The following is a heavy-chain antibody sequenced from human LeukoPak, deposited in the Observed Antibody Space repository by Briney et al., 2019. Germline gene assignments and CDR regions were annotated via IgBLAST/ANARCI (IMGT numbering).Heavy chain of an antibody. CDR3: ARENTYYYDSSGYYYFREYSGSYRIFDY. CDR1: GGSISSYY. V-gene: IGHV4-4*07. Sequence: SETLSLTCTISGGSISSYYWSWIRQPAGKGLEWIGRIYTSGSTNYNPSLKSRVTMSVDTSKNQFSLKLSSVTAADTAVYYCARENTYYYDSSGYYYFREYSGSYRIFDYWGQGTLVTVSS. CDR2: IYTSGST. D-gene: IGHD3-22*01. J-gene: IGHJ4*02.